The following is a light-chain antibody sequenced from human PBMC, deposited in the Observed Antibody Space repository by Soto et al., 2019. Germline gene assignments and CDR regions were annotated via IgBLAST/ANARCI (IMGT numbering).Light chain of an antibody. CDR1: QSISSW. Sequence: DIQMTQSPSTLSASVGDRVTIICRASQSISSWLAWYQQKPGKAPKLLIYKASSLESGVPSRFSGSGSGTEFTLTISSLQPDDFATYYCRQYNSWTFGQGTKVDI. J-gene: IGKJ1*01. CDR3: RQYNSWT. CDR2: KAS. V-gene: IGKV1-5*03.